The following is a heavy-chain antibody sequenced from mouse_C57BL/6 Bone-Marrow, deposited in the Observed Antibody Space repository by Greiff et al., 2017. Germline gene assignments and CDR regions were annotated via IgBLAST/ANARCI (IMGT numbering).Heavy chain of an antibody. Sequence: QVQLQQPGAELVKPGASVKLSCKASGYTFTSYWMHWVKQRPGQGLEWIGMIHPNSGSTNYNEKFKSKATLTADKSSSTAYMELRSLTSEDSAVYFCASGGLRVYWGQGTTLTVSS. CDR1: GYTFTSYW. CDR3: ASGGLRVY. D-gene: IGHD2-4*01. J-gene: IGHJ2*01. CDR2: IHPNSGST. V-gene: IGHV1-64*01.